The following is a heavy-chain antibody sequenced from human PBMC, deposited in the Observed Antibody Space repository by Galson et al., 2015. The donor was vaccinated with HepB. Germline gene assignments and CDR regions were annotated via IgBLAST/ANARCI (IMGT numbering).Heavy chain of an antibody. Sequence: SLRLSCAASGFTFSSYAMSWVRQAPGKGLEWVSAISGSGGSTYYADSVKGRFTISRDNSKNTLYLQMNSLRAEDTAVYYCANLPFIAAARGNWLDPWGQGTLVTVSS. D-gene: IGHD6-13*01. CDR3: ANLPFIAAARGNWLDP. V-gene: IGHV3-23*01. CDR2: ISGSGGST. J-gene: IGHJ5*02. CDR1: GFTFSSYA.